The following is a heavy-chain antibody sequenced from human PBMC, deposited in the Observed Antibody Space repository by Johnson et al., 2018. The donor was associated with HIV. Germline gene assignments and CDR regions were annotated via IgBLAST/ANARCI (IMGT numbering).Heavy chain of an antibody. CDR1: GFTFDDYG. CDR2: IDWNGGST. CDR3: ARDGVVVVPGGWGAFDI. V-gene: IGHV3-20*04. J-gene: IGHJ3*02. D-gene: IGHD2-15*01. Sequence: VQLVESGGGVVRPGGSLRLSCAASGFTFDDYGMSWVRQGPGKGLEWVSGIDWNGGSTSYVDSVKGRFTISRDNAKNSLYLQMNSLRAEDTAVYYCARDGVVVVPGGWGAFDIWGQGTLVTVSS.